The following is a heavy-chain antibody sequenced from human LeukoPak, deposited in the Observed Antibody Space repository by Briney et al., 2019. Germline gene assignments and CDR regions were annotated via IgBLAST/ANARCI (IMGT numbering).Heavy chain of an antibody. V-gene: IGHV3-23*01. CDR1: GFTLSSYA. J-gene: IGHJ4*02. CDR3: AKDVRGITMVRGVITPGY. Sequence: GGSLRLSCAASGFTLSSYAMSWVRQAPGKGLEWVSAISGSGGSTYYADSVKGRFTISRDNSKNTLYLQMNSLRAEDTAVYYCAKDVRGITMVRGVITPGYWGQGTLVTVSS. D-gene: IGHD3-10*01. CDR2: ISGSGGST.